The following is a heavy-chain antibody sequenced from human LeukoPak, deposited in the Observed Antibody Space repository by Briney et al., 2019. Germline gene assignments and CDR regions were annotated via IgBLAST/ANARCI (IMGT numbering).Heavy chain of an antibody. CDR3: ARDAISRGIIDY. D-gene: IGHD3-10*01. J-gene: IGHJ4*02. CDR1: GYIFTSNY. Sequence: ASVKVSCKASGYIFTSNYMHWVRQAPGQGLEWMGWIKPDSGGTNFAQKFQGRVTMTRDTSISTAYMEVSRLTSDDTAVYYCARDAISRGIIDYWGEGTLVTVSS. CDR2: IKPDSGGT. V-gene: IGHV1-2*02.